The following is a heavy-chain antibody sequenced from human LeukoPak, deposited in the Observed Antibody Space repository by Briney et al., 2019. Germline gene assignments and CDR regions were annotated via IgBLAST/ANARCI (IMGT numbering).Heavy chain of an antibody. J-gene: IGHJ5*02. CDR1: GFTFSSHS. V-gene: IGHV3-48*04. D-gene: IGHD5-18*01. CDR2: ISSSGDII. CDR3: ARGFLRYSYDH. Sequence: PGGSLRLSCAASGFTFSSHSMNWVRQAPGRGLEWVSYISSSGDIINYADSVKGRFTISRDSAKNSLYLQMNSLRAEDTAVYYCARGFLRYSYDHWGQGTLVTVSS.